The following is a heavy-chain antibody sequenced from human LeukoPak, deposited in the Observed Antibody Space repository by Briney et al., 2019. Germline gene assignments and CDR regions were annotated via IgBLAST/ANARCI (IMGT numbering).Heavy chain of an antibody. J-gene: IGHJ4*02. Sequence: SETLSLTCTVSGASISSNNYHWGWIRQPPGKGLEWIGSMFHSGNTYYNQSLKSRLTISVDTSKNQFSLKLSSVTAADTAVYYCARSLRVPRVSPVEYFDSWGQGTLVTVSS. V-gene: IGHV4-39*01. CDR2: MFHSGNT. CDR3: ARSLRVPRVSPVEYFDS. D-gene: IGHD3-10*01. CDR1: GASISSNNYH.